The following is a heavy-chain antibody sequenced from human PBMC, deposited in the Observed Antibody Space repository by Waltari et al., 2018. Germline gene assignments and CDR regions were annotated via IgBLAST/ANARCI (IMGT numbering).Heavy chain of an antibody. D-gene: IGHD3-9*01. CDR2: IYHSGST. CDR3: ARDRAYYDILTGYSPTDAFDI. CDR1: GYSISSGYY. V-gene: IGHV4-38-2*02. J-gene: IGHJ3*02. Sequence: QVQLQESGPGLVKPSETLSLTCAVSGYSISSGYYWGWIRQPPGKGLEWIGSIYHSGSTYYHPSLKSRVTISVDTSKNQFSLKLSSVTAADTAVYYCARDRAYYDILTGYSPTDAFDIWGQGTMVTVSS.